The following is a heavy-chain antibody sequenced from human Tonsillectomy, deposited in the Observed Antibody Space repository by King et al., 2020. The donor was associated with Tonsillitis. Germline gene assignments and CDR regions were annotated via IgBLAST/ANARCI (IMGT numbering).Heavy chain of an antibody. Sequence: QLVQSGGGLVQPGGSLRLSCAASGFTFSSYAMHWVRQAPGKGLEFVSGISSNGGSTYYANSVKGRFTISRENSKNTLYLQMGSLRAEDMAVYYCARGGIVVVVAAFDYWGQGTLVTVSS. CDR1: GFTFSSYA. J-gene: IGHJ4*02. D-gene: IGHD2-15*01. V-gene: IGHV3-64*01. CDR3: ARGGIVVVVAAFDY. CDR2: ISSNGGST.